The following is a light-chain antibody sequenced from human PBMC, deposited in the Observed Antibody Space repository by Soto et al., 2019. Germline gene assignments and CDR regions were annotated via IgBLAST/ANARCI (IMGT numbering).Light chain of an antibody. CDR3: QQRSNWPLT. Sequence: EIVLTQSLATLSLSPGERATLSCRASQSVSSYLAWYQQKFGQAPRLLIYDASNRATGIPARFSGSGSGTDFTLTISSLEPEDFAVYYCQQRSNWPLTFGQGTKVDIK. CDR1: QSVSSY. J-gene: IGKJ1*01. CDR2: DAS. V-gene: IGKV3-11*01.